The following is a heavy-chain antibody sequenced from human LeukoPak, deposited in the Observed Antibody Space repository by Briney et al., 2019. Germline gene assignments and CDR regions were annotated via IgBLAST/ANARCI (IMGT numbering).Heavy chain of an antibody. CDR2: IRHDGSNK. CDR3: ATEFNYYGSGSYC. D-gene: IGHD3-10*01. V-gene: IGHV3-30*02. Sequence: GGSLRLSCAASGFTFSKYGMHWVRQAPGKGLEWVAFIRHDGSNKYYTDSVKGRFIISRDNSNNTTYLQMNSLKTEDTAVYYCATEFNYYGSGSYCWGQGTLVTVSS. CDR1: GFTFSKYG. J-gene: IGHJ4*02.